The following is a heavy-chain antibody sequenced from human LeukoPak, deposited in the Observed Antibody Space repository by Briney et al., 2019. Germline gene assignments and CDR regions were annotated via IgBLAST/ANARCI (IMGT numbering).Heavy chain of an antibody. V-gene: IGHV3-30*18. CDR2: ISYDGSNK. CDR3: AKDCPGSSSQDSWFDP. Sequence: PGRSLTLSCAASGFTFSSYGMHWVRPAPGKGLEWVAVISYDGSNKYYTDSVKGRFTISRDNSKNTLYLQMNSLRAEDTAVYYCAKDCPGSSSQDSWFDPWGQGTLVTVSS. CDR1: GFTFSSYG. J-gene: IGHJ5*02. D-gene: IGHD6-13*01.